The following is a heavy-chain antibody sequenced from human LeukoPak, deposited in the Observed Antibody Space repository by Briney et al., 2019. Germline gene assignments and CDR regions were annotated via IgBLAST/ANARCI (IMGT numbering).Heavy chain of an antibody. CDR1: GFTFDDYA. J-gene: IGHJ4*02. D-gene: IGHD5-24*01. Sequence: GGSLRLSCAASGFTFDDYAMHWVRQAPGKGLEWVSGISWNSGSIGYADSVKGRFTISRDNAKNSLYLQMNGLRAEDTALYYRAKDIEKGARFLYFDYWGQGTLVTVSS. CDR2: ISWNSGSI. CDR3: AKDIEKGARFLYFDY. V-gene: IGHV3-9*01.